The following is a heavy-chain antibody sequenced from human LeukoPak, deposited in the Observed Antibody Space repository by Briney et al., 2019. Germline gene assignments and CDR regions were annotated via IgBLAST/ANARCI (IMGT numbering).Heavy chain of an antibody. CDR2: FYSIGNT. J-gene: IGHJ4*02. D-gene: IGHD3-9*01. CDR1: GGSISHYH. V-gene: IGHV4-59*08. Sequence: SETLSLTCSVSGGSISHYHWTWIRQPPGKGLEWIGYFYSIGNTNYNPSLESRATISVDTSRNQVSLRLSSVTAADTAVYYCARKDGDWWGQGIPVTVSS. CDR3: ARKDGDW.